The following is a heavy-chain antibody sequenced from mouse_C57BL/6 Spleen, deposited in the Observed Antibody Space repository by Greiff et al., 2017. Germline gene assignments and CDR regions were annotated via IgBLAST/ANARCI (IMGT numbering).Heavy chain of an antibody. V-gene: IGHV1-69*01. D-gene: IGHD1-1*01. Sequence: VQLQQPGAELVMPGASVKLSCKASGYTFTSYWMHWVKQRPGQGLEWIGEIDPSDSYTNYNQKFKGKSTLTVDKSSSTAYMQLSSLTSADSAVYNCAKKYYGVSYGAMDYCGQGTSVTVSS. CDR3: AKKYYGVSYGAMDY. J-gene: IGHJ4*01. CDR2: IDPSDSYT. CDR1: GYTFTSYW.